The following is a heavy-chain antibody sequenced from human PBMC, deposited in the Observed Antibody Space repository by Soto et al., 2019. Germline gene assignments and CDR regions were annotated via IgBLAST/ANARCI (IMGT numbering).Heavy chain of an antibody. CDR3: EGAVSDFDVRRYRTSYFDQ. Sequence: TLSLICNVSGASVSTGVYYLTWIRQHPGKGLEWIGYIDNSGSTYYNPSLTGRVDISVDTSKNEFSLNLQSLTAADTAFYCCEGAVSDFDVRRYRTSYFDQWGQGILVTV. D-gene: IGHD3-10*02. J-gene: IGHJ4*02. V-gene: IGHV4-31*03. CDR2: IDNSGST. CDR1: GASVSTGVYY.